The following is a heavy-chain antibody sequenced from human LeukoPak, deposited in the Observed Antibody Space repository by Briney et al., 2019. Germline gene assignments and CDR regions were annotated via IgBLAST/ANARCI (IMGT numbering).Heavy chain of an antibody. CDR2: INPNSGGT. V-gene: IGHV1-2*06. Sequence: GASVKVSCKASGYTFTGYYTHWVRQAPGQGLEWMGRINPNSGGTNYAQKFQGRVTMTRDTSISTAYMELSRLRSDDTAVYYCARACSSTSCHHDYWGQGTLVTVSS. J-gene: IGHJ4*02. CDR1: GYTFTGYY. D-gene: IGHD2-2*01. CDR3: ARACSSTSCHHDY.